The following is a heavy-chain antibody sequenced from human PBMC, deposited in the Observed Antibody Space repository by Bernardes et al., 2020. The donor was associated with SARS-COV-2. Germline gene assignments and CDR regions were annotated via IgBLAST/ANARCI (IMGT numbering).Heavy chain of an antibody. Sequence: GSLRLSCAASGFTFSSYSMNWVRQAPGKGLEWVSYISSSSSTIYYADSVKGRFTISRDNAKNSLYLQMNSLRDEDTAVYYCARVPSGYSYLYWYFDLWGRGTLVTVSS. D-gene: IGHD5-18*01. CDR2: ISSSSSTI. J-gene: IGHJ2*01. V-gene: IGHV3-48*02. CDR3: ARVPSGYSYLYWYFDL. CDR1: GFTFSSYS.